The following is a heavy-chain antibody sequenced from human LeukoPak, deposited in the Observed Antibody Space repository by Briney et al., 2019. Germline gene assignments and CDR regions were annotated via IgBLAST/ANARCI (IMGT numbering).Heavy chain of an antibody. J-gene: IGHJ4*02. CDR1: GFTFSRYS. CDR2: ISGSGGST. V-gene: IGHV3-23*01. Sequence: GESLRLSCAASGFTFSRYSMNWVRQAPGKGLEWVSAISGSGGSTYYADSVKGRFTISRDNSKNTLYLQMNSLRAEDTAVYYCASQTYYYGSGSYYNAYWGQGTLVTVSS. D-gene: IGHD3-10*01. CDR3: ASQTYYYGSGSYYNAY.